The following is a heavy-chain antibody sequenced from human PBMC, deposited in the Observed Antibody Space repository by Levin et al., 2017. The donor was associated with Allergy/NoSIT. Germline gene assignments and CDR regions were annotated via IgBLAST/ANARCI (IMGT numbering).Heavy chain of an antibody. CDR3: ARDFKDLGS. J-gene: IGHJ4*02. D-gene: IGHD1-26*01. V-gene: IGHV3-74*01. CDR1: GFAFSNYW. CDR2: INTDGSDT. Sequence: GESLKISCAASGFAFSNYWMHWVRQGPGKGPVWVSGINTDGSDTRYVDSVKGRLTVSRDNAKNTLYLQLNSLRAEDTAVYYCARDFKDLGSWGTGTLVTVSS.